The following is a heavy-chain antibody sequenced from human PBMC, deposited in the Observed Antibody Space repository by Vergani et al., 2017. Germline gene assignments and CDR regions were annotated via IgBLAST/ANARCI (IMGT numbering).Heavy chain of an antibody. D-gene: IGHD2-2*01. Sequence: EVQLVESGGGLVKPGGSLRLSCAASGFTFSSYSMNWVRQAPGKGLEWVSAISGSGGSTYYADSVKGRFTISRDNSKNTLYLQMNSLRAEDTAVYYCARSVYQLLNYYYYYMDVWGKGTTVTVSS. V-gene: IGHV3-23*04. CDR1: GFTFSSYS. J-gene: IGHJ6*03. CDR3: ARSVYQLLNYYYYYMDV. CDR2: ISGSGGST.